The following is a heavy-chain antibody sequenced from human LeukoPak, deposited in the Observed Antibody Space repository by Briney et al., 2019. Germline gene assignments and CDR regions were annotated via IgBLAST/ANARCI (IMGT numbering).Heavy chain of an antibody. CDR1: GFTFSSYA. J-gene: IGHJ4*02. Sequence: GGSLRLSCAASGFTFSSYAMHWVRQAPGKGLEWVAVISYDGSNKYYADSVKGRFTISRDNSKNTLYLQMNSLRAEDTAVYYCARDHMGGDSSVSWGQGTLVTVSS. D-gene: IGHD3-22*01. CDR3: ARDHMGGDSSVS. CDR2: ISYDGSNK. V-gene: IGHV3-30*04.